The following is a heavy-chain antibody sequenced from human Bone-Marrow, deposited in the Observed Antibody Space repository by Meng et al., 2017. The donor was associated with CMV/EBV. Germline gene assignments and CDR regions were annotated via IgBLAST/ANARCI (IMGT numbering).Heavy chain of an antibody. J-gene: IGHJ6*02. Sequence: SETLSLTCTVSGGSISSYYWSWIRQHPGKGLEWIGYIYYSGSTYYNPSLKSRVTISVDTSKNQFSLKLSSVTAADTAVYYCAWGHCSSTSCYSYYYYGMDVWGQGTTVTVSS. D-gene: IGHD2-2*02. CDR1: GGSISSYY. CDR3: AWGHCSSTSCYSYYYYGMDV. CDR2: IYYSGST. V-gene: IGHV4-59*06.